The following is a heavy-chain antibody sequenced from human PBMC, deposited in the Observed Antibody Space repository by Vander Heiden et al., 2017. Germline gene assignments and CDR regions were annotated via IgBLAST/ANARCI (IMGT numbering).Heavy chain of an antibody. D-gene: IGHD5-12*01. Sequence: EVQLVESGGGLVKPGGSLRLSCAASGFTFSSYAVNWVRQAPGKGLEGVSSISSSSSYICYAGSVKGRVTIARDNAKNSRYLQMNSLRAEDTTVYYGARDVGYSGYDWGLGYGMDVWGEGTTVTLSS. V-gene: IGHV3-21*01. CDR3: ARDVGYSGYDWGLGYGMDV. J-gene: IGHJ6*04. CDR2: ISSSSSYI. CDR1: GFTFSSYA.